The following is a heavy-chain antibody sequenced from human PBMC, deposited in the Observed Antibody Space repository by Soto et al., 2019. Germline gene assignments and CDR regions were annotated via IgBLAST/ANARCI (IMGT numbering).Heavy chain of an antibody. J-gene: IGHJ4*02. D-gene: IGHD6-19*01. CDR3: ARDRYSSVMHFFDY. Sequence: QVLLVESGGGVVQPGRSLRLSCGGYGFTFSSYGMHWVRQAPGKGLEWLAVISYDGGNKFYGDSVKCRFTISRDNSKNTLYLQMNSLRADDTAVYYCARDRYSSVMHFFDYWRQGTLVTVSS. V-gene: IGHV3-30*03. CDR1: GFTFSSYG. CDR2: ISYDGGNK.